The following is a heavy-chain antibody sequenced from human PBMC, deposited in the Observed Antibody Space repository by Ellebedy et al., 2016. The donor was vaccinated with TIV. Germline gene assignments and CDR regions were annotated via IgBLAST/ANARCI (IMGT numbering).Heavy chain of an antibody. CDR2: IKQDGSEK. V-gene: IGHV3-7*01. CDR3: GGVFDY. CDR1: GFTVSSNY. Sequence: GESLKISCGASGFTVSSNYMSWVRQAPGKGLEWVANIKQDGSEKYYVDSVKGRFTISRDNAKNTLYLQMNSLRAEDTAVYYCGGVFDYWGQGTLVTVSS. J-gene: IGHJ4*02.